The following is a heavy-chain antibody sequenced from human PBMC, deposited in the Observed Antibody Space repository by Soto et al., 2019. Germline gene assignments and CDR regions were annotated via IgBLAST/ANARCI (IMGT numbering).Heavy chain of an antibody. V-gene: IGHV1-69*13. D-gene: IGHD3-22*01. J-gene: IGHJ4*02. CDR3: ARVTSGYYDSSGYYFDY. CDR1: GGTFSSYA. Sequence: SVKVSCKASGGTFSSYAISWVRQAPGQGLEWMGGIIPIFGTANYAQKFLGRVTITADESTSTAYMELSSLRSEDTAVYYCARVTSGYYDSSGYYFDYWGQGTLVTVSS. CDR2: IIPIFGTA.